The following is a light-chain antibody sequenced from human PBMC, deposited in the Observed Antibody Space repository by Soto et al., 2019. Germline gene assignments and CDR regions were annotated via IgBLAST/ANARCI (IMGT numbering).Light chain of an antibody. Sequence: EIVLTQSPGTLSLSPGERATLSCRARKSVSSSYLAWSQQKPGQAPRLLLYGAPSRHTGIPDRFSGSGSGTGFTLASSGLEPEYCAVYYCQQYGSSPHTFGQGTKLEIK. CDR1: KSVSSSY. CDR2: GAP. V-gene: IGKV3-20*01. J-gene: IGKJ2*01. CDR3: QQYGSSPHT.